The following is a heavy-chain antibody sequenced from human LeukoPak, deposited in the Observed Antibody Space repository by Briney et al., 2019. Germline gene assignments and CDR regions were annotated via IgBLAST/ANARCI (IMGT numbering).Heavy chain of an antibody. Sequence: SETLSLTCTVSGGSISSYYWSWMRQPPGKGLEWIGYIYYSGSTNYNPSLKSRVTISVDTSKNQFSLQLSSVTAADTAVYYCARQSWDLYYYFDYWGQGTLVTVSS. J-gene: IGHJ4*02. V-gene: IGHV4-59*08. CDR1: GGSISSYY. CDR2: IYYSGST. D-gene: IGHD1-26*01. CDR3: ARQSWDLYYYFDY.